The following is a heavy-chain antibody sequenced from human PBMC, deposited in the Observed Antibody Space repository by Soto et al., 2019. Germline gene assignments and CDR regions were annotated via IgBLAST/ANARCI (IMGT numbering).Heavy chain of an antibody. V-gene: IGHV3-21*01. CDR3: ARDSQLLWYDY. Sequence: GGSLRLSCAACGFTFSSYSMNWVRQAPGKGLEWVSSISSSSYIYYADSVKGRFTISRDNAKNSLYLQMNSLRAEDTAVYYCARDSQLLWYDYWGQGTLVTVSS. CDR1: GFTFSSYS. D-gene: IGHD2-2*01. J-gene: IGHJ4*02. CDR2: ISSSSYI.